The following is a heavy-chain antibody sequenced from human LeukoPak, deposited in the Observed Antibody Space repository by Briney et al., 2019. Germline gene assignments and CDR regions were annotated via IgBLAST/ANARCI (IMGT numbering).Heavy chain of an antibody. CDR2: IKQDGSDK. Sequence: GGSLRLSCAASRFTFSSYSMNWVRQATGKGLEWVANIKQDGSDKYYVDSVKGRFTISRDNAKNSLYLQMNSLTAEDTAVYYCARDRGDDYFDYWGQGTLVTVSS. J-gene: IGHJ4*02. CDR3: ARDRGDDYFDY. CDR1: RFTFSSYS. V-gene: IGHV3-7*01. D-gene: IGHD2-21*02.